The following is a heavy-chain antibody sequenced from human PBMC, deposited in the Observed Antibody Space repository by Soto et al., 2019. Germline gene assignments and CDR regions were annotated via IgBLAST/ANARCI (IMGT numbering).Heavy chain of an antibody. V-gene: IGHV3-66*01. CDR1: GFTVSSNY. J-gene: IGHJ3*02. CDR3: ARDLGTYGLNAFDI. D-gene: IGHD3-16*01. Sequence: HPGGSLRLSCAASGFTVSSNYMSWVRQAPGKGLEWVSVIYSGGSTYYADSVKGRFTISRDNSKNTLYLQMNSLRTEDTAVYYRARDLGTYGLNAFDIWGQGTMVTVSS. CDR2: IYSGGST.